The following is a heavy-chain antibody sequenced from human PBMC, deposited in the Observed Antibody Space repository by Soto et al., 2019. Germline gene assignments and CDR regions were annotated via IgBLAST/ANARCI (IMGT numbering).Heavy chain of an antibody. Sequence: GGSLRLSCAASGFTFSSYAMSWVRQAPGNGLEWVSVISGSGGDTYYADSVKGRFTISRDNSKNTLSLQMNSLRAEDTAVYYCAKARGSSTPAPGSYWGQGTLVTVSS. CDR2: ISGSGGDT. D-gene: IGHD2-2*01. J-gene: IGHJ1*01. CDR3: AKARGSSTPAPGSY. V-gene: IGHV3-23*01. CDR1: GFTFSSYA.